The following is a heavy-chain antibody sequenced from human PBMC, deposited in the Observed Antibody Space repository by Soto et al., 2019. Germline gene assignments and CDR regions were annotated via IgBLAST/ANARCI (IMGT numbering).Heavy chain of an antibody. Sequence: EVQLVESGGGLVQPGGSLRLSCAASGVTVSSNYMSWVRQSPGKGLECVSVIYSGGSTYYSHSVKGRFTICRDNSKNTLYLQMNSRRAEDTAVYYCARDRIAVAGNPEYFQHWGHGALFTVSS. CDR2: IYSGGST. CDR1: GVTVSSNY. V-gene: IGHV3-66*01. J-gene: IGHJ1*01. D-gene: IGHD6-19*01. CDR3: ARDRIAVAGNPEYFQH.